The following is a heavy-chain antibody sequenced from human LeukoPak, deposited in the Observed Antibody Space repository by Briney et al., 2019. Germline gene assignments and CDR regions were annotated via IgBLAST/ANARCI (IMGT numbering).Heavy chain of an antibody. CDR2: ISGSTSYT. V-gene: IGHV3-11*03. Sequence: KSGGSLRLSCAASGFTFSDYYMNWIRQAPGRGLEWVSYISGSTSYTNYADSVKGRFTISRDNAKNSLYLQMNSLRAEGTAVYYCASTMLRGVISRIDYWGQGTLVTVSS. CDR3: ASTMLRGVISRIDY. J-gene: IGHJ4*02. D-gene: IGHD3-10*01. CDR1: GFTFSDYY.